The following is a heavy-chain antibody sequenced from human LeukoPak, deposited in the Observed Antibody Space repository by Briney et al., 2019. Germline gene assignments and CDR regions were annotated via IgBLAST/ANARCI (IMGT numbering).Heavy chain of an antibody. D-gene: IGHD5-24*01. CDR3: ARGYTRDADY. Sequence: GGSLRLSCAASGFTFSSYAMHWVRQAPGKGLEDVSAISSNGGSTYYANSVKGRFNISRDNSKNTLYLQMGSLRAEDIAVYYCARGYTRDADYWGQGTLVTVSS. CDR1: GFTFSSYA. CDR2: ISSNGGST. V-gene: IGHV3-64*01. J-gene: IGHJ4*02.